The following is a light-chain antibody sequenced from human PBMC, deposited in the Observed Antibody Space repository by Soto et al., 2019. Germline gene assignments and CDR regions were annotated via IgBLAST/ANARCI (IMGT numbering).Light chain of an antibody. V-gene: IGLV1-44*01. CDR2: TNI. CDR3: AAWDDSLDGHVV. Sequence: QSVLTQPPSASGTPGQKVTISCSGSNSNIGSNTVSWFQQLPGRAPKLLLYTNIYRPQGVPDRFSGAKSGTSVSLAISGLQSEDEDDYYGAAWDDSLDGHVVFGGGTQLTVL. CDR1: NSNIGSNT. J-gene: IGLJ7*01.